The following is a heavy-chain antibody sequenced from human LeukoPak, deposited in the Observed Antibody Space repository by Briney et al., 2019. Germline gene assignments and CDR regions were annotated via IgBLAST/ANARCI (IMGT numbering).Heavy chain of an antibody. CDR1: GGSISSSSYY. J-gene: IGHJ5*02. CDR3: PRPPYDIRRLVRWFDP. V-gene: IGHV4-39*01. Sequence: SETLSLTCTVSGGSISSSSYYWGWIRQPPGKGLEWIGSIYYSGSTYYNPSLKSRVTISVDTSKNQFSLKLSSVTAADTVVYYRPRPPYDIRRLVRWFDPWGQGTLVTVSS. D-gene: IGHD3-9*01. CDR2: IYYSGST.